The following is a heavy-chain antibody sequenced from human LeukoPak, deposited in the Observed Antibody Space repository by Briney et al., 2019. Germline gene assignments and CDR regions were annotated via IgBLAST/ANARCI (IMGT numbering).Heavy chain of an antibody. Sequence: GGSLRLSCAASGFTFSSYTMNWLRQAPGKGLEWVSSISSSSSYIYYADSVKGRFTISGDNAKNSLYLQMNSLRAEDTAVYYCARDKGSYDSDFWGQGTLVTVSS. CDR1: GFTFSSYT. D-gene: IGHD5-18*01. CDR2: ISSSSSYI. CDR3: ARDKGSYDSDF. J-gene: IGHJ4*02. V-gene: IGHV3-21*01.